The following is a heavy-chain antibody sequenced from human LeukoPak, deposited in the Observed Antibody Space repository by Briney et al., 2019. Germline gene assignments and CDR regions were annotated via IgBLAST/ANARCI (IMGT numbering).Heavy chain of an antibody. J-gene: IGHJ4*02. Sequence: PGGSLRLSCAASGFTFSSYGMHWVRQAPGKGLEWVAFIRYDGSNKYYADSVKGRFTISRDNSKNTLYLQMNSLRAEDTAVYYCAKRDIPYGDQYYFDYWGQGTLVTVSS. CDR1: GFTFSSYG. CDR2: IRYDGSNK. CDR3: AKRDIPYGDQYYFDY. V-gene: IGHV3-30*02. D-gene: IGHD4-17*01.